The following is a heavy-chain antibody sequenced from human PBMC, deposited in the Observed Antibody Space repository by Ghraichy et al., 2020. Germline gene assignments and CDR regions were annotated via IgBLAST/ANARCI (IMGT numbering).Heavy chain of an antibody. V-gene: IGHV3-23*01. D-gene: IGHD1-20*01. CDR2: ISGSGGST. J-gene: IGHJ6*03. CDR3: AKYLTGTLANYYYYMDV. Sequence: LSLTCAASGFTFSSYAMSWVRQAPGKGLEWVSAISGSGGSTYYADSVKGRFTISRDNSKNTLYLQMNSLRAEDTAVYYCAKYLTGTLANYYYYMDVWGKGTTVTVSS. CDR1: GFTFSSYA.